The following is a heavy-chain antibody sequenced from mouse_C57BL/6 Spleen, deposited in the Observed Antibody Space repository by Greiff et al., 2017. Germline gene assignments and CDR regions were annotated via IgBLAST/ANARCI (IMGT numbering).Heavy chain of an antibody. V-gene: IGHV3-6*01. CDR2: ISYDGSN. Sequence: ESGPGLVKPSQSLSLTCSVTGYSITSGYYWNWIRQFPGNKLEWMGYISYDGSNNYNPSLKNRISITRDTSKNQFFLKLNSVTTEDTATYYCARDRGDAAYWGQGTLVTVSA. CDR1: GYSITSGYY. CDR3: ARDRGDAAY. D-gene: IGHD3-1*01. J-gene: IGHJ3*01.